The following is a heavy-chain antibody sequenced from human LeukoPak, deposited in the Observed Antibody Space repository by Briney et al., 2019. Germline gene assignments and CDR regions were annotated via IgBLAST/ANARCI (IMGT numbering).Heavy chain of an antibody. CDR3: ARTILELWLPGAFDY. D-gene: IGHD5-18*01. J-gene: IGHJ4*02. CDR2: IYHSGST. V-gene: IGHV4-30-2*01. CDR1: GGSIGSGGYS. Sequence: PSQTLSLTCAVSGGSIGSGGYSWSWIRQPPGKGLEWIGYIYHSGSTYYNPSLKSRVTISVDRSKNQFSLKLSSVTAADTAVYYCARTILELWLPGAFDYWGQGTLVTVSS.